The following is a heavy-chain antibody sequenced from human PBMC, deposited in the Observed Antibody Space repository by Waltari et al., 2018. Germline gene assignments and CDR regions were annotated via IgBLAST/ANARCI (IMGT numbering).Heavy chain of an antibody. V-gene: IGHV4-4*07. D-gene: IGHD6-19*01. CDR1: GASISSHY. J-gene: IGHJ5*02. Sequence: QVQLQESGPGLVKPSETLSLTCTVSGASISSHYWSWIRQPAGKGLEWIGRIYISGITNSNPSLQSRVTMSVDTSKNQFSLKLSSVTAADTAVYYCARNWYSSGWYWFDPWGQGTVVTVSS. CDR2: IYISGIT. CDR3: ARNWYSSGWYWFDP.